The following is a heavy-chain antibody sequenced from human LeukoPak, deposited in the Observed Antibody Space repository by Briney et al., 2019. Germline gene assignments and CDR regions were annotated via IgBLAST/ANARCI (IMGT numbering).Heavy chain of an antibody. CDR3: ARAYDFWSGYNPFDY. V-gene: IGHV3-9*01. CDR1: GFTFDDYA. J-gene: IGHJ4*02. D-gene: IGHD3-3*01. Sequence: GGSLRLSCAASGFTFDDYAMHWVRQAPGKGLEWVSGISWNSGSIGYADSVKGRFTISRDNAKNSLYLQMNSLRAEDTAVYYCARAYDFWSGYNPFDYWGQGTLVTVSS. CDR2: ISWNSGSI.